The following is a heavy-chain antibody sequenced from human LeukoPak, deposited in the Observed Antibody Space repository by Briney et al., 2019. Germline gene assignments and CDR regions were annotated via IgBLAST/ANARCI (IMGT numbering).Heavy chain of an antibody. CDR3: ARDNAFCTGGTCRLDY. CDR2: INNDGRST. J-gene: IGHJ4*02. D-gene: IGHD2-15*01. Sequence: PGGSLRLSCASSGFTFSFYWMHWVRQAPGKGLVWVSRINNDGRSTSYAGSVKGRFTISRDNAKNTLYLQMNNLRAEDTAVYYCARDNAFCTGGTCRLDYWGQGALVTVSS. V-gene: IGHV3-74*01. CDR1: GFTFSFYW.